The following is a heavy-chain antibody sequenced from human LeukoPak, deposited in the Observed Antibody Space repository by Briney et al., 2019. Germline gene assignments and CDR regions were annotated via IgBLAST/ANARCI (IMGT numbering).Heavy chain of an antibody. CDR2: ISGSGGST. CDR3: AKPINTYYYYYGMDV. CDR1: GFTFSSYA. Sequence: GGSLRLTCAASGFTFSSYAMSWVRQAPGKGLEWVSAISGSGGSTYYADSVKGRFTISRDNSKNTLYLQMNSLRAEDTAVYYCAKPINTYYYYYGMDVWGQGATVTVSS. V-gene: IGHV3-23*01. J-gene: IGHJ6*02.